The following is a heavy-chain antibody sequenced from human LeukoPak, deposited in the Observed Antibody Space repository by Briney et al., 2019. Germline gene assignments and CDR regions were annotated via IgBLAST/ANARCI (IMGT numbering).Heavy chain of an antibody. CDR3: AKDDVVPAAFSSGYY. V-gene: IGHV3-23*01. J-gene: IGHJ4*02. CDR1: GFTFSSYA. CDR2: ISGSGGST. Sequence: GGSLRLSCAAPGFTFSSYAMSWVRQAPGKGLEWVSAISGSGGSTYYADSVKGRFTISRDNSKNTLYLQMNSLRAEDTAVYYCAKDDVVPAAFSSGYYWGQGTLVTVSS. D-gene: IGHD2-2*01.